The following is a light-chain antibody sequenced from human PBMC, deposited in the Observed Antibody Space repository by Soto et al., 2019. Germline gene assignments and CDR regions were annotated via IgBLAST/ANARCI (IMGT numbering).Light chain of an antibody. V-gene: IGKV3-20*01. J-gene: IGKJ5*01. Sequence: EIVLTQSPGTLSLSPGERATLSCRASQSISSNYLAWYQQKPGQAPRLLIFDASSRATGIPDRFSGAGSGTDFTLTVSRLEPEDFAMYYCQQYVTSPITFGQGTRLEIK. CDR3: QQYVTSPIT. CDR1: QSISSNY. CDR2: DAS.